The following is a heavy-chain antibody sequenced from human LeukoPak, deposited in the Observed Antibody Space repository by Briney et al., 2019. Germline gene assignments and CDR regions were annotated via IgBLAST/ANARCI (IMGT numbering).Heavy chain of an antibody. CDR2: ISSSSSYI. V-gene: IGHV3-21*01. CDR1: GFTFSSYS. J-gene: IGHJ4*02. Sequence: GGSLRLSCAASGFTFSSYSMNWVRQAPGKGLEWVSSISSSSSYIYYADSVKGRFTISRDNAKNSLYLQMNSLRAEDTAVYYCARVGATPGAFDYWGRGTLVTVSS. CDR3: ARVGATPGAFDY. D-gene: IGHD1-26*01.